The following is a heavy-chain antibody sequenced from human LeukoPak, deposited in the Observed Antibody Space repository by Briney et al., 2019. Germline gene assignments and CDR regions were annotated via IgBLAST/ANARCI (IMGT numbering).Heavy chain of an antibody. J-gene: IGHJ3*02. CDR2: INSDGSGT. Sequence: GGSLRLSCAASGFTFSSYWMHWVRQAPGKGLVWVSRINSDGSGTSYADSVKGRFTISRDNAKNTLYLQMNSLRAEDTAVYYCARDGSYGGGAFDIWGQGTMVTVSS. V-gene: IGHV3-74*01. D-gene: IGHD4-23*01. CDR3: ARDGSYGGGAFDI. CDR1: GFTFSSYW.